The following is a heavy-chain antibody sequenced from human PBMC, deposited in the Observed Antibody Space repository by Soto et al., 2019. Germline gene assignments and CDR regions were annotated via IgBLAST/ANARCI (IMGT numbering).Heavy chain of an antibody. CDR2: INHSGST. CDR1: GGSFSGYY. Sequence: TSETLSLTCAVYGGSFSGYYWSWIRQPPGKGLEWIGEINHSGSTNYNPSLKSRVTISVDTSKNQFSLKLSSVTAADTAVYYCARSKRVVIRYYMDVWGKGTTVTVSS. D-gene: IGHD3-22*01. CDR3: ARSKRVVIRYYMDV. J-gene: IGHJ6*03. V-gene: IGHV4-34*01.